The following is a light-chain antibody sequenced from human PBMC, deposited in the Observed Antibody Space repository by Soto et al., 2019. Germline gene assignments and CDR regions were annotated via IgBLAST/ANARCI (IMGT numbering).Light chain of an antibody. CDR3: QQYTNWLWT. CDR2: DAS. J-gene: IGKJ1*01. CDR1: QSVSNS. Sequence: EIVLTQSPATLSLSPGERASLSCRASQSVSNSLAWYQQKPGQAPRLLIYDASNRAAGIPARFSGSGSGTDFTLTISSLEPEDFAVYYCQQYTNWLWTVGQGTKVEIK. V-gene: IGKV3-11*01.